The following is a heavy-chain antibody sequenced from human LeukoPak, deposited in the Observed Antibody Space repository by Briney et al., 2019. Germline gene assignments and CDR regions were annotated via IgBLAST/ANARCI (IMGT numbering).Heavy chain of an antibody. Sequence: PSETPSLTCTVSGYSISSGYYWGWIRQSPGKGLEWIATIFHSGSIYYSPSLKSRVTLSVDTSKNQFFLKLNSVNAADTAVYYCARMGVSYYYDSSTYYPLAFDVWGQGTVVTVSS. V-gene: IGHV4-38-2*02. CDR3: ARMGVSYYYDSSTYYPLAFDV. D-gene: IGHD3-22*01. CDR2: IFHSGSI. J-gene: IGHJ3*01. CDR1: GYSISSGYY.